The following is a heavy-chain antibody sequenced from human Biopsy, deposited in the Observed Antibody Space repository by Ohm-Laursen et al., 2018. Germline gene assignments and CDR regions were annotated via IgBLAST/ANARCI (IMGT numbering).Heavy chain of an antibody. CDR3: GRREVVITHDAFDT. J-gene: IGHJ3*02. CDR2: VYYSGGT. CDR1: GGSISSYY. Sequence: SETLSLTCTVSGGSISSYYWTWIRQPPGQGLEGIGDVYYSGGTNRNPSQKSRVTILVDTSKNQFPLKLNSVTAADTAVYYCGRREVVITHDAFDTWGQGTMVTVSS. D-gene: IGHD3-22*01. V-gene: IGHV4-59*08.